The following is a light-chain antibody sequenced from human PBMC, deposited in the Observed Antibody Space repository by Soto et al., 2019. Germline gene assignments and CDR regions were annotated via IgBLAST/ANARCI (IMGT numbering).Light chain of an antibody. V-gene: IGKV1-33*01. CDR1: QDIGNY. J-gene: IGKJ5*01. CDR3: QQYYSYPIT. CDR2: LAS. Sequence: DMQMTQSPSSLSASLGDSVTIXXQASQDIGNYLNWYQQKPGKAPKIXISLASTLETGVPSRFSGGGAGTDFTFTISSLQPEDIATYYCQQYYSYPITFGQGTRLEIK.